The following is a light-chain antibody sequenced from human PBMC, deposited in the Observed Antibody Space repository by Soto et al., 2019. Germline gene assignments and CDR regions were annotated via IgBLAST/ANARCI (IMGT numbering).Light chain of an antibody. CDR3: QSYDSSTVV. CDR2: ENN. J-gene: IGLJ2*01. Sequence: NFMLTQPHSVSESPGKTVTISRTRSSGSIASNDVQWYQQRPGSAPTTVIYENNQRPSGVPDRFSGSTDGSSNSASLTISGLQTEDEADYYCQSYDSSTVVFGGGTKLTVL. CDR1: SGSIASND. V-gene: IGLV6-57*04.